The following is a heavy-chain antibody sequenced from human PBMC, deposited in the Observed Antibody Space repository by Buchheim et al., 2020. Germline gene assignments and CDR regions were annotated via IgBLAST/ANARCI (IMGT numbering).Heavy chain of an antibody. V-gene: IGHV3-13*01. D-gene: IGHD6-19*01. Sequence: EVRLVESGGGLVQPGGSLRLSCAVSGFSLSSYDMHWVRQVRGKGLEWVSLIGRGGDTHYSDSVKDRFTFSRQNAENSFFLQMNSLRAEDSAVYYCVTDNSGWGLEHWGQGTL. CDR2: IGRGGDT. CDR1: GFSLSSYD. CDR3: VTDNSGWGLEH. J-gene: IGHJ4*02.